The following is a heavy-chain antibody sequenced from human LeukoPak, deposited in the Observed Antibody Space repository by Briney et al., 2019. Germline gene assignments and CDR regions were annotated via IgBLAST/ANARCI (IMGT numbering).Heavy chain of an antibody. Sequence: GASVKVSCKSSGYTFNGYYIHWVRQAPGQGLEWMGWINPYSGGTNYAQKLQGRVTMTRDTSISTVYMDLRRLRSDDTAVYYCATYTNAYWGQGTLVTVSS. CDR3: ATYTNAY. J-gene: IGHJ4*02. CDR1: GYTFNGYY. V-gene: IGHV1-2*02. D-gene: IGHD3-16*01. CDR2: INPYSGGT.